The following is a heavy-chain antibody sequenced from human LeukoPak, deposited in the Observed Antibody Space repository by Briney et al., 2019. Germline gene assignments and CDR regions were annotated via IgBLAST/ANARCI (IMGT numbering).Heavy chain of an antibody. V-gene: IGHV3-21*01. CDR1: GFTFDSYS. CDR2: ISSSSSSI. Sequence: PGGSLRLSCAASGFTFDSYSMNWVRQAPGKGLEWVSSISSSSSSIYYADSVKGRFTISRDNAKNSLYLQMNSLRAEDTAVYYCARGPSGYHNTGGQGTLVTVSS. D-gene: IGHD5-12*01. CDR3: ARGPSGYHNT. J-gene: IGHJ4*02.